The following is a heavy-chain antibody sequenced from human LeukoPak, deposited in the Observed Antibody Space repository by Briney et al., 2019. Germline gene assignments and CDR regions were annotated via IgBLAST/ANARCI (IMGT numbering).Heavy chain of an antibody. Sequence: GGSLRLSCAASGFTFSSYSMNWVRQAPGKGLEWVSYISSSSSTIYYADSVKGRFTISRDNAKNSLYLQMNSLRDGDTAVYYCARVAADFWSGYYGMDVWGQGTTVTVSS. V-gene: IGHV3-48*02. D-gene: IGHD3-3*01. CDR1: GFTFSSYS. J-gene: IGHJ6*02. CDR2: ISSSSSTI. CDR3: ARVAADFWSGYYGMDV.